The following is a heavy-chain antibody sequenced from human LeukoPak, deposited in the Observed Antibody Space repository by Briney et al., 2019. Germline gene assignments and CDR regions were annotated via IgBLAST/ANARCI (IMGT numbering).Heavy chain of an antibody. D-gene: IGHD2-2*02. CDR3: ARFSGLGYCSSTSCYNDY. Sequence: VGGLRLSCAASGFTSRGYAMRGVCEAPGKGLEWGSVILDDGRNKYYADSVKGRFTIYRDNSKNTLYLQMNSLRAEDTAVYYCARFSGLGYCSSTSCYNDYWGQGTLVTVSS. CDR1: GFTSRGYA. CDR2: ILDDGRNK. V-gene: IGHV3-30*04. J-gene: IGHJ4*02.